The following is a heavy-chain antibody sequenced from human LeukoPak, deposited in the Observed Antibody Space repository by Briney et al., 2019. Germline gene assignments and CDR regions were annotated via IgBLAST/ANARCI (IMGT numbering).Heavy chain of an antibody. CDR2: ISSSSSYI. Sequence: PGGSLRLSCAASGFTFSSYSMNWVRQAPGQGLEWVSSISSSSSYIYYADSVKGRFTISRENAKNSLYLQMNRLRAEDTAVYYCARSVLGYCSSTSCHNWFDPWGQGTLVTVSS. J-gene: IGHJ5*02. D-gene: IGHD2-2*01. CDR1: GFTFSSYS. CDR3: ARSVLGYCSSTSCHNWFDP. V-gene: IGHV3-21*01.